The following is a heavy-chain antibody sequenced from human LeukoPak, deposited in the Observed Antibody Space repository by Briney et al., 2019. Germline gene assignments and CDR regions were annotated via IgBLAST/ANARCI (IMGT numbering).Heavy chain of an antibody. CDR3: ARVGRLQSFEAFDT. CDR1: GFPFSYYW. D-gene: IGHD4-11*01. V-gene: IGHV3-74*01. Sequence: PGGSLRPSCAASGFPFSYYWMHWVRQAPGKGLVWISWIDGDGSSTSYADSRKGRFIISRHNAKSTVYLQMDSLRAEDTAVYYCARVGRLQSFEAFDTWGQGTTVTVSS. CDR2: IDGDGSST. J-gene: IGHJ3*02.